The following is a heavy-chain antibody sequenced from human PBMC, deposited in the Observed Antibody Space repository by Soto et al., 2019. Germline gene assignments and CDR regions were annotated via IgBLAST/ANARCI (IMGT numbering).Heavy chain of an antibody. CDR3: ARFSNYPDY. J-gene: IGHJ4*02. Sequence: GGSLRLSCAASGFTFSSYSMNWVRQAPGKGLEWVSSISSSSDYINYADSMKGRFTISRDNAKNSLYLQMNSLRVEDTAVYYCARFSNYPDYWGQGTLVTVSS. V-gene: IGHV3-21*01. CDR2: ISSSSDYI. D-gene: IGHD3-3*02. CDR1: GFTFSSYS.